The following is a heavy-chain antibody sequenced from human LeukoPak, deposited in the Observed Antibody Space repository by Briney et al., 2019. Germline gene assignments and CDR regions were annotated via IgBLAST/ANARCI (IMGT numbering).Heavy chain of an antibody. J-gene: IGHJ4*02. CDR2: INHGGST. D-gene: IGHD3-3*01. CDR1: GGSFSGYY. V-gene: IGHV4-34*01. Sequence: SETLSLTCAVYGGSFSGYYWSWIRQPPGKGLEWIGEINHGGSTNYNPSLKSRVTISVDTSKNQFSLKLSSVTAADTAVYYCARGRPTTNYDFWSGYPKPIDYWGQGTLVTVSS. CDR3: ARGRPTTNYDFWSGYPKPIDY.